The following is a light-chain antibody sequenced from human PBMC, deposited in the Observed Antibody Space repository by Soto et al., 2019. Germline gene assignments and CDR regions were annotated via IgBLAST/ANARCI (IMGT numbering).Light chain of an antibody. CDR1: QTISMY. V-gene: IGKV1-39*01. J-gene: IGKJ2*01. CDR3: QQSFTNPYT. CDR2: TTS. Sequence: DIQMTQSPSSLSASVGYRVTITCRASQTISMYVNWFQQKPGKAPKHLIYTTSSLQSGVPPRFSGSGSETEFTLTISRLQPEDSATYYCQQSFTNPYTFGQGTKLEIK.